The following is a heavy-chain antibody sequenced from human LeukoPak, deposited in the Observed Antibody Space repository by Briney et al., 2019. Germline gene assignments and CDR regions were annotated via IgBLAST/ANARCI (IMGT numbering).Heavy chain of an antibody. V-gene: IGHV4-4*02. D-gene: IGHD3-9*01. CDR3: ARDADYDILTGFKMGFDY. CDR2: IYHSGST. J-gene: IGHJ4*02. Sequence: SETLSLTCAVSGGSISSSNWWSWVRQPPGKGLEWIGEIYHSGSTNYNPSLKSRVTISVDKSKNQFPLKLSSVTAADTAVYYCARDADYDILTGFKMGFDYWGQGTLVTVSS. CDR1: GGSISSSNW.